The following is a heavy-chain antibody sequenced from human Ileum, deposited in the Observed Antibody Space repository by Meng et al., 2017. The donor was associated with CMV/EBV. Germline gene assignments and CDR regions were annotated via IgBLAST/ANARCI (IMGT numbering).Heavy chain of an antibody. Sequence: QLVDRGAGLVKPRGPPGLSCAASGLTFGSSNLTRVREAPGKGLEWVSSITSGSSIFYADSGKGRFTISRDNVKNLFFLQMDSLRADVTAVYYCARYTSTYRDHWGQGTLVTVSS. D-gene: IGHD1-26*01. CDR3: ARYTSTYRDH. CDR1: GLTFGSSN. V-gene: IGHV3-21*06. J-gene: IGHJ4*02. CDR2: ITSGSSI.